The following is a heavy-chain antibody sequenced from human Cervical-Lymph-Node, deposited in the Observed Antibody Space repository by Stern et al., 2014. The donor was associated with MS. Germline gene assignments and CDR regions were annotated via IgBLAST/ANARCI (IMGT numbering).Heavy chain of an antibody. CDR3: AIEDFRGFDY. D-gene: IGHD3-3*01. CDR2: IIPICWTP. Sequence: VQLVESGTEVRKPGSSGKVSCKASGGNLSNYAVSWVRQAPGHGLEWMGGIIPICWTPNYSQGFQDRVTISAGKSTNTAYMELRGLRDEDTAVYYCAIEDFRGFDYWGQGTLVTVSS. J-gene: IGHJ4*02. V-gene: IGHV1-69*06. CDR1: GGNLSNYA.